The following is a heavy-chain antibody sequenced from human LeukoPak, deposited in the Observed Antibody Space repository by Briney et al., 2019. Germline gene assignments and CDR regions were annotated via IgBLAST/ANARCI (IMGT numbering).Heavy chain of an antibody. V-gene: IGHV3-23*01. D-gene: IGHD3-10*01. Sequence: GASPRLSCAASGFSFSSYPMSWVRQAPGKGLEWVSAISGGGTYTLYADSVKGRFTISRDNSKNTLYLQMNSLRAEDTAVYYCARESTRDYYGSGSRPRLHYGMDVWGQGTTVTVSS. CDR1: GFSFSSYP. CDR3: ARESTRDYYGSGSRPRLHYGMDV. CDR2: ISGGGTYT. J-gene: IGHJ6*02.